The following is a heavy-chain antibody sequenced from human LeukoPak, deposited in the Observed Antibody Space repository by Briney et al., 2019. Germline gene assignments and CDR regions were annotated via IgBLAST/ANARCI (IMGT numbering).Heavy chain of an antibody. V-gene: IGHV3-11*04. Sequence: GGSLRLSCAASGFTFSDYYMSWIRQAPGKGLEWVSYISSSGSTIYYADSVKGRFTISRDNAKNSLYLQMNSLRAEDTAVYYCARALSVRCSSTSCYLAPFDYWGQGTLVTVSS. J-gene: IGHJ4*02. CDR2: ISSSGSTI. CDR1: GFTFSDYY. CDR3: ARALSVRCSSTSCYLAPFDY. D-gene: IGHD2-2*01.